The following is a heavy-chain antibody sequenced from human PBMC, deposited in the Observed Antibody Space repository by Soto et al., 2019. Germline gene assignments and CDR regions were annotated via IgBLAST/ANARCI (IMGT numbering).Heavy chain of an antibody. CDR2: IHYSGSA. Sequence: SETLSLTCTVSDCSISTSGYYWGWIRQPPGKGLEWIGNIHYSGSASYNPSLKSRVTISVDTSKNQFSLNLSSVTAADTAVYNCVSGYPWVGFDYWGQGTLVTVS. D-gene: IGHD5-18*01. J-gene: IGHJ4*02. CDR3: VSGYPWVGFDY. V-gene: IGHV4-39*01. CDR1: DCSISTSGYY.